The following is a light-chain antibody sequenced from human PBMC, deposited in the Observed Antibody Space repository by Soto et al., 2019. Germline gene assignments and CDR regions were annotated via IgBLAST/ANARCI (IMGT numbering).Light chain of an antibody. CDR1: QIVSSSY. CDR3: QQYSSSRWT. J-gene: IGKJ1*01. Sequence: EIVLTQSPGTLSLSPGERATLSCRASQIVSSSYLAWYQQKPGQAPRLLIYGASSKATGIPDRFSGSGAGTDFTLTISRLDPEDFAVYYCQQYSSSRWTFGQGTKVEIK. CDR2: GAS. V-gene: IGKV3-20*01.